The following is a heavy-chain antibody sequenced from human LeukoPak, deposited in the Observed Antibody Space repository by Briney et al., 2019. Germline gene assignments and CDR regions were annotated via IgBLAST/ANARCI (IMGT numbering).Heavy chain of an antibody. V-gene: IGHV4-34*01. CDR1: GGSFSGYY. J-gene: IGHJ4*02. Sequence: SETLSLTCAVYGGSFSGYYWSWIRQPPGKGPEWIGSIYYSGSTYYNPSLKSRVTISVDTSKNQFSLKLSSVTAADTAVYYCARHSRSEYSSSRDYWGQGTLVTVSS. CDR3: ARHSRSEYSSSRDY. CDR2: IYYSGST. D-gene: IGHD6-6*01.